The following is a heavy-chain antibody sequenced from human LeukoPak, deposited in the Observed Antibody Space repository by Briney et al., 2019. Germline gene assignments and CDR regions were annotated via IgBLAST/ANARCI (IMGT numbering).Heavy chain of an antibody. Sequence: ASVKVSCKASGYTFTSYGISWVRQAPGQGLEWMGWISAYNGNTNYAQKLQGRVTMTTDTATSTAYMELRSLRSDDTAVYYCACIVGATTKRGSVYFDYWGQGTLVTVSS. D-gene: IGHD1-26*01. CDR2: ISAYNGNT. J-gene: IGHJ4*02. CDR3: ACIVGATTKRGSVYFDY. V-gene: IGHV1-18*01. CDR1: GYTFTSYG.